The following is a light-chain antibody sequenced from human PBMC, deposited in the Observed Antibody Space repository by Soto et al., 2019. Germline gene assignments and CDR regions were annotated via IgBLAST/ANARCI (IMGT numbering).Light chain of an antibody. Sequence: DIQMTQFPSSLSASVGDRVTITCRASQSISSWLAWYQQKPGKAPKLLIFDAFSLESGVPSRFSGSRSGTEFTLTISSLQPDDYATYYCQQYNSYPLTFGGGTKVDIK. J-gene: IGKJ4*01. CDR3: QQYNSYPLT. CDR1: QSISSW. V-gene: IGKV1-5*01. CDR2: DAF.